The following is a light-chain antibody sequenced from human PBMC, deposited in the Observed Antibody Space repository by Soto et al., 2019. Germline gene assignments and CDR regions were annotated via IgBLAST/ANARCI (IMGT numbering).Light chain of an antibody. CDR1: QPVGNIY. Sequence: EIVLTQSPGTLSLSPGERATLSCRASQPVGNIYLGWYQQKPGQSPRLLISGTSNRATGIPDRFSGSGSGTDFTLTISRLAPEDFAVYYCQQYGTIPFTFGPGTKVDI. V-gene: IGKV3-20*01. CDR2: GTS. CDR3: QQYGTIPFT. J-gene: IGKJ3*01.